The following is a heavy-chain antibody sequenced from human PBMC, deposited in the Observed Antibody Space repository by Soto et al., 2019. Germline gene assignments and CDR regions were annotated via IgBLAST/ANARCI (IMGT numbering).Heavy chain of an antibody. CDR3: ARCVNMCFDY. Sequence: LSLTCTVSGISVNTYCWSWVRQPAGRRPEWIGRIFPSGSTSYDPSLNSRVTMSLDTSKNQFSLNLNSVTAADTAVYYCARCVNMCFDYWGQGIPVTVSS. V-gene: IGHV4-4*07. J-gene: IGHJ4*02. CDR2: IFPSGST. D-gene: IGHD3-10*02. CDR1: GISVNTYC.